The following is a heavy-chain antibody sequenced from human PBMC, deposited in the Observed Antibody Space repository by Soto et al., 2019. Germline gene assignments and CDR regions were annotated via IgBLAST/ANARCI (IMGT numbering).Heavy chain of an antibody. Sequence: GGALNLSCAASGFTFSDYFISWIRQAPVKLLEWIAYISRNSRYTNLADSVRGRFTISRDNAKNSLYLQMNDLSAEDTAVYYCARGGSVVVVPAARGAFDIWGQGTMVTVSS. CDR1: GFTFSDYF. D-gene: IGHD2-2*01. CDR2: ISRNSRYT. CDR3: ARGGSVVVVPAARGAFDI. J-gene: IGHJ3*02. V-gene: IGHV3-11*06.